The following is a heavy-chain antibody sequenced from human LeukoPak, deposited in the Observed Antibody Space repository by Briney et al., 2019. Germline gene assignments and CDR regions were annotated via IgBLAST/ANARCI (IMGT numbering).Heavy chain of an antibody. CDR3: ARGKDSSGWSYYYYYMDV. CDR1: GGSFSGYY. Sequence: SETLSLTCAVYGGSFSGYYWSWIRQPPGKGLEWIGEINNSGSTNYNPSLKSRVTISVDTSKNQFSLKLSSVTAADTAVYYCARGKDSSGWSYYYYYMDVWGKGTTVTVSS. D-gene: IGHD6-19*01. V-gene: IGHV4-34*01. J-gene: IGHJ6*03. CDR2: INNSGST.